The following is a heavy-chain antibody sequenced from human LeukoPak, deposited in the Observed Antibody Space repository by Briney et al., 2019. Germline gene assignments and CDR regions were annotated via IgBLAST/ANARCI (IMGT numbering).Heavy chain of an antibody. CDR1: GYSVTSYG. CDR3: ARVLSSSWYPPFDY. Sequence: ASVNVSFKCAGYSVTSYGSNWLGQAPGQPHAWLCWISAYNGNTNYAQKLQGRVTMTTDTSTSTAYMELRSLRSDDTAVYYCARVLSSSWYPPFDYWGQGTLVTVSS. CDR2: ISAYNGNT. J-gene: IGHJ4*02. V-gene: IGHV1-18*04. D-gene: IGHD6-13*01.